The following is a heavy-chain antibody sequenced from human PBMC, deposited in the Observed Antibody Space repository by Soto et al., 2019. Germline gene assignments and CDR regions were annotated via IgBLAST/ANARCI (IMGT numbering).Heavy chain of an antibody. J-gene: IGHJ6*02. Sequence: QVQLVQSGAEVRKPGSSVKVSCKASGGTFSSYAISWVRQAPGHGLQWMGGIVPMFGTANYAQNLQGRVTITADESRRTASMELSSLRSEDTAVYYCARAVVEFRAVINYSYYAMDAWGQGTTVTVSS. CDR3: ARAVVEFRAVINYSYYAMDA. D-gene: IGHD3-3*01. CDR1: GGTFSSYA. CDR2: IVPMFGTA. V-gene: IGHV1-69*12.